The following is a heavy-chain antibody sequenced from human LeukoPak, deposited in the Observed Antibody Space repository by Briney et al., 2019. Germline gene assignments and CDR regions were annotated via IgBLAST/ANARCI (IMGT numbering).Heavy chain of an antibody. D-gene: IGHD6-13*01. CDR1: GYIFTSYY. CDR3: ALRSSPGY. CDR2: INPSGGST. J-gene: IGHJ4*02. V-gene: IGHV1-46*01. Sequence: ASVKVSCKASGYIFTSYYMHWVRQAPGQGLEWMGIINPSGGSTSYAQKFQGRVTMTRDMSTSTVYIELSSLRSEDTAVYYCALRSSPGYWGQGTLVTVSS.